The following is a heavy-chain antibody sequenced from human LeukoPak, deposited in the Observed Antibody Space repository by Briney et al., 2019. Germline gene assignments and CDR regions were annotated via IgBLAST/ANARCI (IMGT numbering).Heavy chain of an antibody. V-gene: IGHV3-21*01. CDR3: ARVEAAAVHLNY. CDR2: ISISNSYI. CDR1: GFTFSSYS. Sequence: GGSMRLSCAASGFTFSSYSMNWVRQAPGKGLEWVSSISISNSYIYYADSVKGRFTISRDNAKNSLYLHMNSLRAEYTAVYYCARVEAAAVHLNYWGQGTLVTVSS. D-gene: IGHD6-13*01. J-gene: IGHJ4*02.